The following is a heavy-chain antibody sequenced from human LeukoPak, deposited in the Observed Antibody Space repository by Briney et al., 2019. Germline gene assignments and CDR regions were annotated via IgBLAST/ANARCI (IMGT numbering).Heavy chain of an antibody. V-gene: IGHV4-39*07. CDR3: AGVPTVTFFDY. CDR2: IYYSGST. J-gene: IGHJ4*01. D-gene: IGHD4-17*01. Sequence: SETLSLTCTVSGGSMSSSSYYWGWIRQPPGKGLEWIGSIYYSGSTYQNPSLKSRVTISVDTSKNQFSLKLSSVTAADTAVYYCAGVPTVTFFDYWGQEPWSPSPQ. CDR1: GGSMSSSSYY.